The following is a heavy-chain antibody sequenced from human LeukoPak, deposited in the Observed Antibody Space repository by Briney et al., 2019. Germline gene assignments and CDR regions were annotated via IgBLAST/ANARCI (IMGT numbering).Heavy chain of an antibody. CDR1: GFTFSSYA. Sequence: GGSLRLSCAASGFTFSSYAMHWVRQAPGKGLEYVSAISSNGGSTYYATSVKGRFTISRDNSKNTLYLQMGSLRAEDMAVYYCARDSRPAMATYYFDYWGQGTLVTVSS. D-gene: IGHD5-18*01. V-gene: IGHV3-64*01. J-gene: IGHJ4*02. CDR2: ISSNGGST. CDR3: ARDSRPAMATYYFDY.